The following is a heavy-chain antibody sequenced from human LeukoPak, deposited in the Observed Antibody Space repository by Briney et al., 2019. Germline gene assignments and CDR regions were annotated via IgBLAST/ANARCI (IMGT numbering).Heavy chain of an antibody. CDR2: ISGSGGST. D-gene: IGHD3-3*01. CDR3: AKKRDWSGYYDSWYFDL. Sequence: GGSLRLSCAASGFTFSSYAMSWVRQAPGKGLEWVSAISGSGGSTYYADSVKGRFTISRDNSKNTLYLQMNSLRAEDTAVYYCAKKRDWSGYYDSWYFDLWGRGTLVTVSS. J-gene: IGHJ2*01. CDR1: GFTFSSYA. V-gene: IGHV3-23*01.